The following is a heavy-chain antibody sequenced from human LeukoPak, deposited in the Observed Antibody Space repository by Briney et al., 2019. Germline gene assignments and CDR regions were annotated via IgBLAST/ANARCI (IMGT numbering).Heavy chain of an antibody. J-gene: IGHJ2*01. Sequence: GGSLRLSCAASGFTFSNYWMHWVRHVPGKGLVWVSHINSDGRIINYADSVKGRFTISRDNAKNTLYLQMNSLRVEDTAVYYCARGRGWYFDLWGRGTLVTVSS. V-gene: IGHV3-74*01. CDR3: ARGRGWYFDL. D-gene: IGHD3-10*01. CDR1: GFTFSNYW. CDR2: INSDGRII.